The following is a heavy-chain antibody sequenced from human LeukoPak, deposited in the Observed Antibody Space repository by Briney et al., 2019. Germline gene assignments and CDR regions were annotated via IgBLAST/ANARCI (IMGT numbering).Heavy chain of an antibody. Sequence: SETLSLTCTVSGGSISSGGYCWSWIRQHPGKGLEWIGYIYYSGSTNYNPSLKSRVTISVDTSKNQFSLKLSSVTAADTAVYYCARDRRYYDSSGYYDGWFDPWGQGTLVTVSS. CDR1: GGSISSGGYC. CDR2: IYYSGST. V-gene: IGHV4-61*08. CDR3: ARDRRYYDSSGYYDGWFDP. D-gene: IGHD3-22*01. J-gene: IGHJ5*02.